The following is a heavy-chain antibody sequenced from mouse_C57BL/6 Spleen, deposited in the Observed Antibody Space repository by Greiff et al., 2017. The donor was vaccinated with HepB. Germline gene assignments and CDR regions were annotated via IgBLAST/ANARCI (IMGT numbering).Heavy chain of an antibody. CDR1: GFTFSSYA. CDR3: TRLYYDYDSQVPYAMDY. CDR2: ISSGGDYI. D-gene: IGHD2-4*01. J-gene: IGHJ4*01. Sequence: EVQGVESGEGLVKPGGSLKLSCAASGFTFSSYAMSWVRQTPEKRLEWVAYISSGGDYIYYADTVKGRFTIARDNARNTLYLQMSSLKSEDTAMYYCTRLYYDYDSQVPYAMDYWGQGTSVTVSS. V-gene: IGHV5-9-1*02.